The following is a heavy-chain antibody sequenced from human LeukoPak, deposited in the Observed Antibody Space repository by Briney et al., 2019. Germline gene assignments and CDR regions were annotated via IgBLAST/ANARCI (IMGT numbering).Heavy chain of an antibody. V-gene: IGHV3-21*06. J-gene: IGHJ4*02. CDR1: GLTFSTSG. D-gene: IGHD1-14*01. CDR2: IGPTGSDR. Sequence: GGSLRLSCTASGLTFSTSGFNWVRQAPGKRLEWVASIGPTGSDRYHADSIKGRFTISRDNANNFLYLQMNSLRAEDTAVYYCATETNGRHYDYWGQGTLLTVSS. CDR3: ATETNGRHYDY.